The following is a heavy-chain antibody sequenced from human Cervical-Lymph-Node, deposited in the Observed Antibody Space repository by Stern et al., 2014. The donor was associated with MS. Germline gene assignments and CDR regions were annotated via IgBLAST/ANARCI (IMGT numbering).Heavy chain of an antibody. V-gene: IGHV1-2*02. J-gene: IGHJ4*02. CDR3: ARDLRTTPFPHIPY. D-gene: IGHD1-14*01. CDR1: GYTFTGYY. CDR2: INANSGAT. Sequence: QVQLGQSGAEVKKPGASVKVSCKASGYTFTGYYMHWVRQAPGQGLEWMGWINANSGATKYVQKFQGRVTLTRDTSISTAYMELTSLRSDDTAVYFCARDLRTTPFPHIPYWGRGTLVTVSS.